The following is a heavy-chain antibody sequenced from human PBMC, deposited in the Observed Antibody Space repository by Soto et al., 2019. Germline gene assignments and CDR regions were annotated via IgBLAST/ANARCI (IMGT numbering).Heavy chain of an antibody. CDR3: GAGINDF. CDR1: GGSISSGGYY. CDR2: IYNGGTT. J-gene: IGHJ4*02. V-gene: IGHV4-39*01. Sequence: SETLSLTCTVSGGSISSGGYYWSWIRQHPGKGLEWIVAIYNGGTTYYNPSLKSRVSTSLDTSKNQFSLRLTSVTAADTAVYFCGAGINDFWGQGTLVTVSS.